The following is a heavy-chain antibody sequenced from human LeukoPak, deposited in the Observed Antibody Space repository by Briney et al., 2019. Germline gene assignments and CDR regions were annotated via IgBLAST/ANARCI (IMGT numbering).Heavy chain of an antibody. V-gene: IGHV4-59*01. CDR1: GGSISSYY. CDR3: ARVHLRVFDY. CDR2: IYYSGNT. J-gene: IGHJ4*02. Sequence: SETLSLTCTVSGGSISSYYWSWIRQPPGKGLEWIGYIYYSGNTNYNPSLKSRVTISVHTSKNQSSLKLSSVTAADTAVYYCARVHLRVFDYWGQGTLVTVSS. D-gene: IGHD3-10*01.